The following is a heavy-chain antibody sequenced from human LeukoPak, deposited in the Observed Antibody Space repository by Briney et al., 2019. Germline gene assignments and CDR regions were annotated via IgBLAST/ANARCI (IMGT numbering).Heavy chain of an antibody. J-gene: IGHJ4*02. V-gene: IGHV4-61*09. Sequence: SETLSLTCTVSGGTISRGSYYWSWTRQPAGKGLEWIGYIYTSGSTNFNPSLKSRVTISVDTSKNQFSLNLSSVTAADTAVYYCARAVSTGWYFDYWGQGAPVTVSS. CDR3: ARAVSTGWYFDY. CDR2: IYTSGST. D-gene: IGHD6-25*01. CDR1: GGTISRGSYY.